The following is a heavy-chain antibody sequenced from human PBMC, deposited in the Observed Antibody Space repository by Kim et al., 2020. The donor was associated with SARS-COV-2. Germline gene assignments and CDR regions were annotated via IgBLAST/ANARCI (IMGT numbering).Heavy chain of an antibody. V-gene: IGHV4-39*01. J-gene: IGHJ4*02. CDR3: ARHVLGYYGSGSSH. Sequence: SETLSLTCTVSGGSISSSSYYWGWIRQPPGKGLEWIGSIYYSGSTYYNPSLKSRVTISVDTSKNQFSLKLSSVTAADTAVYYCARHVLGYYGSGSSHWGQGTLVTVSS. D-gene: IGHD3-10*01. CDR1: GGSISSSSYY. CDR2: IYYSGST.